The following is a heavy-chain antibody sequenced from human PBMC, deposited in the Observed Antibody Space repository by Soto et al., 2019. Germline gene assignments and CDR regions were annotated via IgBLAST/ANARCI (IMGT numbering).Heavy chain of an antibody. CDR1: GGTFSSYA. CDR2: LIPIFGTA. Sequence: QVQLVPSGAEVKKPGSSVKVSCKASGGTFSSYAISWVRQAPGQGLEWMVGLIPIFGTANSGQKFQGRVTISADDYKSTAYIALSKMRSEDTAVYYCARVIARHYDDSRKVLSGRDVRGQGTTVTVAS. V-gene: IGHV1-69*01. CDR3: ARVIARHYDDSRKVLSGRDV. D-gene: IGHD3-22*01. J-gene: IGHJ6*02.